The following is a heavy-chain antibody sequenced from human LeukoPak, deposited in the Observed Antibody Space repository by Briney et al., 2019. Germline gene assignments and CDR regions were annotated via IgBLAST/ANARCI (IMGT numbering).Heavy chain of an antibody. CDR3: AREGYYYGSGPASGFDY. D-gene: IGHD3-10*01. CDR1: GGSISSSSYY. J-gene: IGHJ4*02. Sequence: SETLSLTCTVSGGSISSSSYYWGWIRQPPGKGLEWIGSIYYSGSTYYNPSLKSRVTISVDTSKNQFSLKLSSVTAADTAVYYCAREGYYYGSGPASGFDYWGQGTLVTVSS. V-gene: IGHV4-39*02. CDR2: IYYSGST.